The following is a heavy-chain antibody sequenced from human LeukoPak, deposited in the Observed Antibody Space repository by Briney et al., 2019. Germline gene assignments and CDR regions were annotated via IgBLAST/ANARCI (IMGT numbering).Heavy chain of an antibody. CDR3: AGAPQYMDV. CDR1: GGSISSGSYY. Sequence: SQTLSLTCTVSGGSISSGSYYWSWIRQPAGKGLEWIGRIYTSGSTNYNPSLKSRVTISVDTSKNQFSLKLSSVTAADTAVYYCAGAPQYMDVWGKGTTVTVSS. V-gene: IGHV4-61*02. J-gene: IGHJ6*03. CDR2: IYTSGST.